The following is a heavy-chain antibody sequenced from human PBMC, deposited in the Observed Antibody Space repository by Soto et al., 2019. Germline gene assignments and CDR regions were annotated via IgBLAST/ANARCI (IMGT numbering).Heavy chain of an antibody. CDR1: GFTFSSYA. D-gene: IGHD6-13*01. CDR3: AYSRTPFDY. J-gene: IGHJ4*02. CDR2: ISGSGGIT. Sequence: EAQLLESGGGLVQPGGSLRLSCAASGFTFSSYAMSWVRQAPGKGLEWVSAISGSGGITYYADSVKGRFTISRDNSMNTLYLQLSILRAEDTAVYYCAYSRTPFDYWGQGTLVTVSS. V-gene: IGHV3-23*01.